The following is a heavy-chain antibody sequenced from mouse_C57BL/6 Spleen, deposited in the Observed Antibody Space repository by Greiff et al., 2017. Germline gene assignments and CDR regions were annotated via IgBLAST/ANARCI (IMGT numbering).Heavy chain of an antibody. D-gene: IGHD2-5*01. J-gene: IGHJ4*01. CDR1: GYTFTSYG. V-gene: IGHV1-81*01. CDR2: IYPRSGNT. CDR3: AEAHSNYVGYAMDY. Sequence: VQLQQSGAELARPGASVKLSCKASGYTFTSYGISWVKQRTGQGLEWIGEIYPRSGNTYYNEKFKGKATLTADKSSSTAYMELRSLTSEDSAVYFCAEAHSNYVGYAMDYWGQGTSVTVSS.